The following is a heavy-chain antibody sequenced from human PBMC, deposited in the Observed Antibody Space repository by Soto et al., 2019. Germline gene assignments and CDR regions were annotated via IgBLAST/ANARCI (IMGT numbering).Heavy chain of an antibody. CDR2: ITGSGGST. CDR1: GFTFSSHA. Sequence: EVQLLESGGGLVQPGGSLRLSCAVSGFTFSSHAMSWVRQAPGKGLECVSSITGSGGSTYYADSVKGRFTISRDKSKNSLYLQMNSLRGEDTAVYYYAKDLQFSGWLSVQISDYWGQGTQVTVSS. CDR3: AKDLQFSGWLSVQISDY. D-gene: IGHD6-19*01. J-gene: IGHJ4*02. V-gene: IGHV3-23*01.